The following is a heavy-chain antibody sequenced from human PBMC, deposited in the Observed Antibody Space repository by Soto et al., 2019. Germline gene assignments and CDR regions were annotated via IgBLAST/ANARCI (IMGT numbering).Heavy chain of an antibody. D-gene: IGHD4-17*01. CDR2: ISSSSSYI. J-gene: IGHJ5*02. V-gene: IGHV3-21*01. CDR1: GFTFSSYS. Sequence: EVQLVESGGGLVKPGVSLRLSCAASGFTFSSYSMNWVRQAPGKGLEWVSSISSSSSYIYYADSVKGRFTISRDNAKNSLYLQMNSLRAEDTAVYSCARDRTTVTTGWFDPWGQGTLVTVSS. CDR3: ARDRTTVTTGWFDP.